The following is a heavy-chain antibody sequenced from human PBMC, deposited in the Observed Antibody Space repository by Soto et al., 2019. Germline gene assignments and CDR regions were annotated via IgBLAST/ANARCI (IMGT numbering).Heavy chain of an antibody. Sequence: EVPLVESGGALVQPGDSLTLPCAASGFTSNSAWMTWVRQAPGKGLGWVVRITSWTDGGRVDTAAPVQGRFTISRDEAKNTTDVEMNSRKSEDTAVDYCTTGRREKSCTSASCYGDGAYGGQGTLGTVTS. CDR1: GFTSNSAW. V-gene: IGHV3-15*02. CDR3: TTGRREKSCTSASCYGDGAY. D-gene: IGHD2-2*01. J-gene: IGHJ4*02. CDR2: ITSWTDGGRV.